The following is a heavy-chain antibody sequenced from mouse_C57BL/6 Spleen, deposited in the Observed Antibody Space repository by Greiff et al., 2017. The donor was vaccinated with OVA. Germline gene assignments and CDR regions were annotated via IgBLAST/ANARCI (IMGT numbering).Heavy chain of an antibody. CDR2: ISYDGSN. V-gene: IGHV3-6*01. CDR3: ARRGDWNYFDY. CDR1: GYSITSGYY. J-gene: IGHJ2*01. D-gene: IGHD3-3*01. Sequence: EVKVEESGPGLVKPSQSLSLTCSVTGYSITSGYYWNWIRQFPGNKLEWMGYISYDGSNNYNPSLKNRISITRDTSKNQFFLKLNSVTTEDTATYYCARRGDWNYFDYWGQGTTLTVSS.